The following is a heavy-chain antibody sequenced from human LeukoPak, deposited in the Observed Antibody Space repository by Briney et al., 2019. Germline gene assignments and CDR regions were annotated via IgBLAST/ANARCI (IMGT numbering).Heavy chain of an antibody. V-gene: IGHV3-64D*06. CDR3: VKDPFYGGNPLYYFDY. J-gene: IGHJ4*02. CDR1: GFTFSSYA. CDR2: PTGDGGRT. D-gene: IGHD4-23*01. Sequence: GGSLRLSCSASGFTFSSYAMHWVRQAPGKGLECVSAPTGDGGRTYYADSVKGRFTISRDNSKNTLYLQMSSLRVEDTAVYYCVKDPFYGGNPLYYFDYWGQGTLVAVSS.